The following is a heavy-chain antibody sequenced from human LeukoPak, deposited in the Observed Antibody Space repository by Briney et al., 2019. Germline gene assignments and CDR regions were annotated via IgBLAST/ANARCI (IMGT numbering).Heavy chain of an antibody. Sequence: GGSLRLSCAASGFTFSYYWMSWVRQAPGKGLEWVANIKQDGSKKYYLHSVRGRFTISRDNAKNSLFLQISSLRVEDTAVYYCATSDVDTAMVSYWGQGTLVTVSS. V-gene: IGHV3-7*01. CDR3: ATSDVDTAMVSY. CDR1: GFTFSYYW. CDR2: IKQDGSKK. J-gene: IGHJ4*02. D-gene: IGHD5-18*01.